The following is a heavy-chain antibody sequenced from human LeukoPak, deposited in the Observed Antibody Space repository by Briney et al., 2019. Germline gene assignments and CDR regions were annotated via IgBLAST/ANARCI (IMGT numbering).Heavy chain of an antibody. CDR3: AKELNYFDY. Sequence: TGGSLRLSCAVSGFNFNTYSMNWVRQAPGKGLEWVSGISWNSGSIGYADSVKGRFTISRDNAKNSLYLQMNSLRAEDTALNYCAKELNYFDYWGQGTLVTVSS. V-gene: IGHV3-9*01. J-gene: IGHJ4*02. CDR2: ISWNSGSI. CDR1: GFNFNTYS.